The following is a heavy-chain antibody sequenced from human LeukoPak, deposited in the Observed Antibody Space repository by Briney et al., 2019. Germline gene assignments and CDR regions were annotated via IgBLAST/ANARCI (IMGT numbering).Heavy chain of an antibody. CDR3: ATSRSDSSGYYVFFDY. CDR1: GYSISSGYY. CDR2: IYHSGST. J-gene: IGHJ4*02. V-gene: IGHV4-38-2*02. D-gene: IGHD3-22*01. Sequence: SETLSLTCTVSGYSISSGYYWGWIRQPPGKGLEWIGSIYHSGSTYYNPSLKSRVTISVDTSKNQFSLKLSSVTAADTAVYYCATSRSDSSGYYVFFDYWGQGTLVTVSS.